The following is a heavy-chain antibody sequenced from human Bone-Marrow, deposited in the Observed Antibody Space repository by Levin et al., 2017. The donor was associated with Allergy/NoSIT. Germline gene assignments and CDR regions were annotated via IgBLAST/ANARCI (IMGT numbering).Heavy chain of an antibody. D-gene: IGHD2-15*01. Sequence: GESLKISCAVSGFTFSNYTMHWVRQAPGRGLEWVAFISLDGNTQYYADSVKGRFTFSRDNSNNTLHLQMNSLRVEDTAIYYCAKDTYTCSGGSCYFFDYWGQGALVTVSS. CDR3: AKDTYTCSGGSCYFFDY. J-gene: IGHJ4*02. CDR2: ISLDGNTQ. V-gene: IGHV3-30*18. CDR1: GFTFSNYT.